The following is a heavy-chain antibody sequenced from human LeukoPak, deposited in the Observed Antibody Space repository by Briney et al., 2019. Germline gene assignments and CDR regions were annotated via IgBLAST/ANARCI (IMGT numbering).Heavy chain of an antibody. Sequence: SETLSLTCTVSNGSINSYYWSWIRQPPGKGLEWIGYIFYSGSTNYNPSLKSRVTISVDTSKNHFSLRLTSVTAADTAVYFCARGPTSSYYGSDFFDYWGQGTLVTVSS. CDR1: NGSINSYY. V-gene: IGHV4-59*01. CDR2: IFYSGST. J-gene: IGHJ4*02. D-gene: IGHD2-2*01. CDR3: ARGPTSSYYGSDFFDY.